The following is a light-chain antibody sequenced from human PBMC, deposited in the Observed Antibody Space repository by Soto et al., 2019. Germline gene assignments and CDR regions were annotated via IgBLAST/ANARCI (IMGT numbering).Light chain of an antibody. Sequence: EIVLTQSPATLSLSPGERATLSCRASQSVSSYLAWYQQKPGQAPRLLIYDASNRATGIPARFSGSGSGTDFTLTISSLEPEDFAVYYCQQRSNWPQWTFGQGTKVGIK. CDR2: DAS. J-gene: IGKJ1*01. CDR1: QSVSSY. V-gene: IGKV3-11*01. CDR3: QQRSNWPQWT.